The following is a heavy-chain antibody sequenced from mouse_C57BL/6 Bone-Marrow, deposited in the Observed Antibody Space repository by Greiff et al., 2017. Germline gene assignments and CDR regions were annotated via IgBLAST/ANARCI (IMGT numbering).Heavy chain of an antibody. Sequence: EVHLVESEGGLVQPGSSMTLSCTASGFTFSDYYMAWVRQVPEKGLEWVANINYDGSSTYYLDSLKGRFIISRDNAKNILYLQMSSLKSEDTATYYCAREFTTVVATDYAMDYWGQGTSVTVSS. V-gene: IGHV5-16*01. CDR2: INYDGSST. CDR3: AREFTTVVATDYAMDY. D-gene: IGHD1-1*01. J-gene: IGHJ4*01. CDR1: GFTFSDYY.